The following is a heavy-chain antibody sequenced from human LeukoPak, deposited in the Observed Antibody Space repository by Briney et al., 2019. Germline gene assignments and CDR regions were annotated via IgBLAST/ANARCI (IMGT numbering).Heavy chain of an antibody. J-gene: IGHJ4*02. Sequence: GGSLRLSCAASGFTFSSYAMSWVRQAPGKGLEWVAVISGGGTSTYYAASVKGRFTISKDNSRNTLYLQMNSLRAEDTAVYYCAKTFIAVANPIDYWGQGTLVTVSS. D-gene: IGHD6-19*01. CDR2: ISGGGTST. CDR1: GFTFSSYA. V-gene: IGHV3-23*01. CDR3: AKTFIAVANPIDY.